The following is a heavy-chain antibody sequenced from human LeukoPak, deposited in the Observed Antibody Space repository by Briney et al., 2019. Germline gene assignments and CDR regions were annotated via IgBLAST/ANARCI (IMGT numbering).Heavy chain of an antibody. CDR1: GFTFSSYA. CDR2: ISGSGGST. Sequence: GGSLRLSCAASGFTFSSYAMSWVRQSPGKGLEWVSAISGSGGSTYYADSVKGRFTISRDNSKNTLYLQMNSLRAEDTAVYYCAKRLVGATNFDYWGQGTLVTVSS. J-gene: IGHJ4*02. V-gene: IGHV3-23*01. D-gene: IGHD1-26*01. CDR3: AKRLVGATNFDY.